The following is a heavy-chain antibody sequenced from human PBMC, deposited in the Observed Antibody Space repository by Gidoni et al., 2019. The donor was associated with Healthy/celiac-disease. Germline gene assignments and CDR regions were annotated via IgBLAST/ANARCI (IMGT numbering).Heavy chain of an antibody. CDR1: GGSISSGSYY. CDR3: ARGRRLSLGNRKNAGFDAFDI. V-gene: IGHV4-61*02. D-gene: IGHD1-1*01. CDR2: IYTSGST. Sequence: QVQLQESCPGLVKPSQTLSLTCTVSGGSISSGSYYWSWIRQPAGKGLEWIGRIYTSGSTNYNPTLKSRVTISVDTSKNQFSLKLSSVTAADTAVYYCARGRRLSLGNRKNAGFDAFDIWGQGTMVTVSS. J-gene: IGHJ3*02.